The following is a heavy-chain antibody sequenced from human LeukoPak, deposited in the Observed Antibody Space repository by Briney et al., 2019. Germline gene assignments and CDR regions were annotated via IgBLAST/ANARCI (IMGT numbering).Heavy chain of an antibody. J-gene: IGHJ4*02. CDR3: GRAFPPLRTSSAGDL. V-gene: IGHV3-21*01. CDR2: ISYLSSHV. D-gene: IGHD3-16*01. Sequence: GGSLRLSCSASGFTFSDYDMNWVRQAPGKGLEWVSAISYLSSHVYYGDSVKGRFSISRDNAKNSLYLQMNSLGAEDTAIYYCGRAFPPLRTSSAGDLWGQGILVTVSS. CDR1: GFTFSDYD.